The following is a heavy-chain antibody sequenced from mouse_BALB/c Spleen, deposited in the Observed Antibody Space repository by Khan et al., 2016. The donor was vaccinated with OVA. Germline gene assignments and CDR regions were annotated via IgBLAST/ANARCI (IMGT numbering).Heavy chain of an antibody. J-gene: IGHJ3*01. D-gene: IGHD2-4*01. CDR3: AGANYDDDGVAY. CDR1: GFDISRYC. Sequence: EVQLEESGGGLVQPGGSLKLSCAASGFDISRYCMSWVRQAPGKGLEWIGEINPDSSTINYTPSLKAKFIISRDNSKNTLYLQMSKVRSEDTATYYCAGANYDDDGVAYWGQGTLVTVSA. V-gene: IGHV4-1*02. CDR2: INPDSSTI.